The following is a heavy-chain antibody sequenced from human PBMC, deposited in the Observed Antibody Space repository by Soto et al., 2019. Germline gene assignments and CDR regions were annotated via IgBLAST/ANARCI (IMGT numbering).Heavy chain of an antibody. CDR3: AKKGLGSLATYCITGDCHYAFDI. CDR1: GFTFGNYA. J-gene: IGHJ3*02. V-gene: IGHV3-23*01. Sequence: EVQLLESGGGLVQPGGSLRLSCAASGFTFGNYAMIWVRQAPGKGLEWVSTISGGGDGTYYADSVRGRFTISRENSRNTVYLQMNSLRAEDTAVYYCAKKGLGSLATYCITGDCHYAFDILGQGTMVTVSS. CDR2: ISGGGDGT. D-gene: IGHD2-8*01.